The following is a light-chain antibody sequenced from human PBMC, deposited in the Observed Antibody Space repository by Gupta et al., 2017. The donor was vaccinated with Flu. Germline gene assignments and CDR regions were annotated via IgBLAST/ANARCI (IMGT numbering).Light chain of an antibody. J-gene: IGKJ2*01. Sequence: QSPSSLSASLGDRVTITCRASQSIGRSVNWYQQNPGKAPKLLIYGASILKGEVPSRFSGSGSGTEFTLTITSLQPGDFATYFCQQSYSLPHVGQGTRLDVK. CDR3: QQSYSLPH. CDR1: QSIGRS. CDR2: GAS. V-gene: IGKV1-39*01.